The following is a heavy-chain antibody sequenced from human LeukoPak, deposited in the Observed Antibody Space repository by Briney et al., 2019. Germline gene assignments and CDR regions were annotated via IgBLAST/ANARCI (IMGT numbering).Heavy chain of an antibody. V-gene: IGHV1-18*01. J-gene: IGHJ4*02. Sequence: GASVKVSCKASGYTFTDYGLNWLRQAPGQGLEWMGWITAYNGNTSYAQKFQGRVSMTTDTSTSTAYLELRSLKSDDTAVYYCARDRNMIRGVVLGYWGQGTLVTVSS. CDR3: ARDRNMIRGVVLGY. CDR2: ITAYNGNT. D-gene: IGHD3-10*01. CDR1: GYTFTDYG.